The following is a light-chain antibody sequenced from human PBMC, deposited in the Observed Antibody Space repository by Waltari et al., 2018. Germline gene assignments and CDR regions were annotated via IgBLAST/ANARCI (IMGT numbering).Light chain of an antibody. CDR2: EVN. J-gene: IGLJ2*01. CDR3: SSYAGSSTSDVV. V-gene: IGLV2-14*03. CDR1: SSDVGGYNS. Sequence: QSALTQPASVTGSPGQSITLSCTGTSSDVGGYNSVSWYQQHPGKAPKLMIFEVNRRPSGVSNRFSGSKSGNTASLTISGLQAEDEADYYCSSYAGSSTSDVVFGGGTKLTVL.